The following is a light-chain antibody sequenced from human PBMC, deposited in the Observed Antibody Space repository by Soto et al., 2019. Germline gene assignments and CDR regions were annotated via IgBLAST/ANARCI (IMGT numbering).Light chain of an antibody. CDR1: QTINTY. CDR2: GAS. CDR3: QQSFSSPIYS. V-gene: IGKV1-39*01. Sequence: DIQMTQSPSSLSASVGDTVSITCRASQTINTYLNWYQQKPGKAPELLIHGASNLQSGVPSRFTGSGSGTHFTHTINSLQAEDFATYYCQQSFSSPIYSFGQGTRLEIK. J-gene: IGKJ2*01.